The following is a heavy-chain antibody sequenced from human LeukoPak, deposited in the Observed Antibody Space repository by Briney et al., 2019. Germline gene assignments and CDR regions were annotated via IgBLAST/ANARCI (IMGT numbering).Heavy chain of an antibody. D-gene: IGHD3-22*01. V-gene: IGHV1-18*01. J-gene: IGHJ4*02. Sequence: GASVKVSCKASGYTFTSYGISWVRQAPGQGLEWMGWISAYNGNTNYAQKLQGRVTMTTDKSTSTAYMELRSLRSDDTAVYYCARGGNYYDSSGYFHYWGQGTLVTVSS. CDR3: ARGGNYYDSSGYFHY. CDR1: GYTFTSYG. CDR2: ISAYNGNT.